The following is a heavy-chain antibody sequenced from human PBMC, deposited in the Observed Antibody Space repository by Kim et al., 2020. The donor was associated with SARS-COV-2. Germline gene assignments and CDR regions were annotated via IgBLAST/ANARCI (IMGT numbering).Heavy chain of an antibody. CDR2: ISHSGNT. CDR3: ARLDYESGGYYWFYP. D-gene: IGHD1-26*01. Sequence: SETLSLTCGVSGGSISSGTWWSWFRQPPGKGLEWIGEISHSGNTNYNPSLRSRVTISVDKSKNQFSLSLNSVTAADTAVYYCARLDYESGGYYWFYPWGQGPLATVSS. J-gene: IGHJ5*02. CDR1: GGSISSGTW. V-gene: IGHV4-4*02.